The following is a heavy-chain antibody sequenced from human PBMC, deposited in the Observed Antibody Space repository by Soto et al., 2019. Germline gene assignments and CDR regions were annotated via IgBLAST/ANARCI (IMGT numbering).Heavy chain of an antibody. D-gene: IGHD5-18*01. J-gene: IGHJ4*02. CDR1: GYTFTSHA. V-gene: IGHV1-3*01. CDR2: INAGNGNT. CDR3: ARVDVAMASDY. Sequence: QVQLVQSGTEVKKPGASVKVACKASGYTFTSHAMHWVRQAPGQRLEWMGYINAGNGNTKYSQNFEGRVTITRDASASTAYMELSSLRSEDTAVYSCARVDVAMASDYWGQGTQVTVSS.